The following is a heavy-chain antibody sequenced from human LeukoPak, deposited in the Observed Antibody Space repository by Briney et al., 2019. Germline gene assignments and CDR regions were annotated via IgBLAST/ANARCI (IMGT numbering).Heavy chain of an antibody. CDR3: ASLVSKYSSGWYREDYDAFDI. Sequence: GGSLRLSCPASGFTFSSYAMHWVRQAPGKGLEWVAVISYDGSNKYYADSVKGRFTISRDNSKNTLYLQMNSLRAEDTAVYYCASLVSKYSSGWYREDYDAFDIWGQGTMVTVSS. D-gene: IGHD6-19*01. V-gene: IGHV3-30-3*01. CDR2: ISYDGSNK. J-gene: IGHJ3*02. CDR1: GFTFSSYA.